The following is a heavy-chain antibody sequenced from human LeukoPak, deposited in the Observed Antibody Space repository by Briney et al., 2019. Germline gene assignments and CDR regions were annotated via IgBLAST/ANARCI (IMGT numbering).Heavy chain of an antibody. J-gene: IGHJ4*02. V-gene: IGHV1-8*03. CDR3: ARGARTIFGVVIMAGGFDY. D-gene: IGHD3-3*01. Sequence: ASVKVSCKASGYTFTSYDINWVRQVTGQGLEWMGWMDPNSGNTGYAQKFQGRVTITRNTSISTAYMELSSLRSEDTAVYYCARGARTIFGVVIMAGGFDYWGQGTLVTVSS. CDR2: MDPNSGNT. CDR1: GYTFTSYD.